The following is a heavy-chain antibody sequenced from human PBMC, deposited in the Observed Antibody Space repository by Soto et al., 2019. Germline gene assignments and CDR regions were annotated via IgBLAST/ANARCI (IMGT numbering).Heavy chain of an antibody. J-gene: IGHJ2*01. CDR3: ARVSGRDGYTSGDWYFDL. CDR1: GGTFSSYA. D-gene: IGHD5-12*01. CDR2: IIPIFGTA. V-gene: IGHV1-69*01. Sequence: QVQLVQSGAEVKKPGSSVKVSCKASGGTFSSYAISWVRQAPGQGLEWMGGIIPIFGTANYAQKFQGRVTITADESTSTAYTELSSLRSEDTAVYYCARVSGRDGYTSGDWYFDLWGRGTLVTVSS.